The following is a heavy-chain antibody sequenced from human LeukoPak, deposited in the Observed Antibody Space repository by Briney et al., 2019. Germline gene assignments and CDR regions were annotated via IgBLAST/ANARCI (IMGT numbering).Heavy chain of an antibody. CDR1: GGSFSGYY. D-gene: IGHD3-9*01. J-gene: IGHJ5*02. CDR3: ARGKQYYDILTGYYMGGNWIDP. CDR2: INHSGST. V-gene: IGHV4-34*01. Sequence: TSETLSLTCAVYGGSFSGYYWSWIRQPPGKGLEWIGEINHSGSTNYNPSLKSRVTISVDTSKNQFSLKLSSVTAADTAVYYCARGKQYYDILTGYYMGGNWIDPWGQGTLVTVSS.